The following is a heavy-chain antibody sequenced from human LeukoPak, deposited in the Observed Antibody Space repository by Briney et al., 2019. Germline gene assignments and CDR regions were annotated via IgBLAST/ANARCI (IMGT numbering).Heavy chain of an antibody. J-gene: IGHJ4*02. Sequence: SETLSLTCTVSGGSISSYYWSWIRQPPGKGLEWIGYIYYSGSTNYNPSLKSRVTISVDTSKNQFSLKLSSVTAADTAVYYCARGLRSYYFDYWGQGTLVTVSS. CDR2: IYYSGST. CDR3: ARGLRSYYFDY. CDR1: GGSISSYY. V-gene: IGHV4-59*01. D-gene: IGHD4-17*01.